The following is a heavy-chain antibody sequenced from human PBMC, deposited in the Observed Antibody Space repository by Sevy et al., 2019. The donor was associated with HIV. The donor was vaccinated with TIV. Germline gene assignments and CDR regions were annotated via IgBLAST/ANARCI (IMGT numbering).Heavy chain of an antibody. CDR3: ATRAHLPFDGFHV. CDR2: IYPGNSDT. V-gene: IGHV5-51*01. CDR1: GYRIFNNW. Sequence: GESLKISCKGSGYRIFNNWVAWVRQMPGKGLDLMGMIYPGNSDTRYSPSFQGQVTISADNSIGTAYLPWSSLKASDTAMYYRATRAHLPFDGFHVWGQGTVGTVSS. J-gene: IGHJ3*01.